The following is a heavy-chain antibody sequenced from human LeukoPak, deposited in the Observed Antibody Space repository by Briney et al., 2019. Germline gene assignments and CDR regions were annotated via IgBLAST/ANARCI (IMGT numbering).Heavy chain of an antibody. D-gene: IGHD1-26*01. CDR2: ISYDGSNK. Sequence: GGSLRLSCAASGFTFSSYAMHWVRQAPGKGLEWVAVISYDGSNKYYADSVKGRFTISRDSSKNTLYLQMNRLRAEDTAVYYCASPGIHWGQGTLVTVSS. CDR3: ASPGIH. CDR1: GFTFSSYA. J-gene: IGHJ4*02. V-gene: IGHV3-30*01.